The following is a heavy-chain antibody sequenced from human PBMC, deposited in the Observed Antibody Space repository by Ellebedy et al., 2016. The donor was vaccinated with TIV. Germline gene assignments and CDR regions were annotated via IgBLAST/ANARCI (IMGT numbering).Heavy chain of an antibody. V-gene: IGHV1-69*06. Sequence: ASVKVSCKASGGTFSRFAISWVRQAPGQGLEWIGGIIPIFGTANHAQKFQGRVTITADKSTSTAYMELSSLRSDDTAVYFCARGDSSTWYLFDYWGQGTLVTVSS. CDR2: IIPIFGTA. CDR3: ARGDSSTWYLFDY. D-gene: IGHD6-13*01. J-gene: IGHJ4*02. CDR1: GGTFSRFA.